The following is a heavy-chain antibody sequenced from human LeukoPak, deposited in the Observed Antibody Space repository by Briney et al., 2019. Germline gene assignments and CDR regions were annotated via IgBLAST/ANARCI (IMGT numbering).Heavy chain of an antibody. Sequence: GGSLRLSCAASGFTFSSYGMHWVRQAPGKGLEWVAVISYDGSNKYYADSVKGRFTISRDNSKNTLYLQMNSLRAEDTAVYYCAKDSGSYDTFDYWGQGTLVTVSS. CDR2: ISYDGSNK. D-gene: IGHD1-26*01. J-gene: IGHJ4*02. V-gene: IGHV3-30*18. CDR1: GFTFSSYG. CDR3: AKDSGSYDTFDY.